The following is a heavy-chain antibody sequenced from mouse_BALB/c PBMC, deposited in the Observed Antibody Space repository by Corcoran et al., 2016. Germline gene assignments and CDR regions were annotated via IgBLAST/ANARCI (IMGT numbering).Heavy chain of an antibody. V-gene: IGHV1-19*01. J-gene: IGHJ3*01. Sequence: EVQLQQSGPELVKPGASVKMSCKASGYTFTDYYMDWVKQSHGKNFEWIGLIDPYNGGTKYNQKFKGKATLTVDKSSSTAYMELLSLTSEDSAVYFCARGEITGFAFWGQGTLVTVSA. CDR2: IDPYNGGT. CDR1: GYTFTDYY. CDR3: ARGEITGFAF. D-gene: IGHD2-4*01.